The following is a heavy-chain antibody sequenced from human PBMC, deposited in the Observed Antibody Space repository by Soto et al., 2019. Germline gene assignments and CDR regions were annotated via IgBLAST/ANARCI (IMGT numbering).Heavy chain of an antibody. CDR2: IYYSGST. CDR3: ARLGDGSGSYSYYYYGMDV. D-gene: IGHD3-10*01. V-gene: IGHV4-39*01. CDR1: GGSISSSSYY. J-gene: IGHJ6*02. Sequence: SETLSLTCTVSGGSISSSSYYWGWIRQPPGKGLEWIGSIYYSGSTYYNPSLKSRVTISVDTSKNQFSLKLSSVTAADTAVYYCARLGDGSGSYSYYYYGMDVWGQGTTVTVSS.